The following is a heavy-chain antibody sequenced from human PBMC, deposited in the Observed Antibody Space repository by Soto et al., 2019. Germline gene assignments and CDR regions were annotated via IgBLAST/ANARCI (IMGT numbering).Heavy chain of an antibody. D-gene: IGHD3-10*01. J-gene: IGHJ4*02. CDR1: GGTFSSYT. CDR3: ATSNGSGITHFDS. Sequence: QVQLVQSGAEVKKPGSSVKVSCTASGGTFSSYTLNWVRQAPGQRLEWVGRVNPIVGMSSSASKFQGRVTMTADKSPRKANMDRTGRKSKDRAVYYCATSNGSGITHFDSWAREPWSPSRQ. V-gene: IGHV1-69*02. CDR2: VNPIVGMS.